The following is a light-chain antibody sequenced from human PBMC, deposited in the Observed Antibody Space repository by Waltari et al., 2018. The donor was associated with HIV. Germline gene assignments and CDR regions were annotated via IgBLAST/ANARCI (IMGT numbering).Light chain of an antibody. CDR3: QSYDPSLSGEAV. Sequence: QSVQKHPPSVSVAPSQPVTISCAGPCSNIGAGSRGPWYQHIQVTVPTLLIYYTNKRPSGVPDRFSGSMSGTSASLAITGLQADDEADYYCQSYDPSLSGEAVFGSGTKVTV. CDR2: YTN. J-gene: IGLJ1*01. CDR1: CSNIGAGSR. V-gene: IGLV1-40*01.